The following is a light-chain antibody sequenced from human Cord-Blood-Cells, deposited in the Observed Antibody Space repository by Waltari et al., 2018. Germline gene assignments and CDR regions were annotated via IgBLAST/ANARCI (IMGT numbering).Light chain of an antibody. J-gene: IGKJ5*01. CDR2: DAS. Sequence: DIQMTQSPSSLSASVGDRVTITCQASQDISNYLNWYQQKPGKAPKLLIYDASNLETGVPSRFSGSGSGTYFTFTISSLQPEDIATYYCQQYDNLPITFGQGTRL. CDR3: QQYDNLPIT. V-gene: IGKV1-33*01. CDR1: QDISNY.